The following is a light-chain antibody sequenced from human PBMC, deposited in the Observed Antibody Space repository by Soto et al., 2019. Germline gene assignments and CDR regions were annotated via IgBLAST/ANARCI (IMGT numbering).Light chain of an antibody. CDR3: QPYNNWPLT. CDR1: QSVSSN. CDR2: DTS. J-gene: IGKJ4*01. V-gene: IGKV3-15*01. Sequence: EIVMTQSPVTLSVSPGERATLSCRASQSVSSNLAWYQQKPGQTPRLLIYDTSTRATGVPARFSGSRSGPEFTLTINSLQSEDFAIYYCQPYNNWPLTFGGGTKVDIK.